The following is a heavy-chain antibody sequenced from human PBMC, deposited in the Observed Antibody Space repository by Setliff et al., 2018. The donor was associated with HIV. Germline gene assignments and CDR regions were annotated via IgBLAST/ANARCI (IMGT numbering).Heavy chain of an antibody. V-gene: IGHV3-23*01. CDR3: AKVFAFGVDGFDI. J-gene: IGHJ3*02. CDR1: GFTFSSYG. Sequence: PGGSLRLSCAAFGFTFSSYGMSWVRQAPGKGLEWVSTISGRDGRTYYADSVKGRFTISRDSSKNTLYLQMNSLRAEDTAVYYCAKVFAFGVDGFDIWGQGTTVTVSS. D-gene: IGHD3-10*01. CDR2: ISGRDGRT.